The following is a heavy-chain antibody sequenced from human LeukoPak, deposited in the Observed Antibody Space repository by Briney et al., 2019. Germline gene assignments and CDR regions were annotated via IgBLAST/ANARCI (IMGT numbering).Heavy chain of an antibody. CDR1: GFTFSSCA. CDR2: ISYDGSNK. J-gene: IGHJ4*02. D-gene: IGHD3-22*01. Sequence: TGGSLRLSCAASGFTFSSCAMHWVRQAPGKGLEWVAVISYDGSNKYYADSVKGRFTISRDNSKNTLYLQMNSLRAEDTAVYYCARVRDYYDSSGQEYWGQGTLVTASS. V-gene: IGHV3-30-3*01. CDR3: ARVRDYYDSSGQEY.